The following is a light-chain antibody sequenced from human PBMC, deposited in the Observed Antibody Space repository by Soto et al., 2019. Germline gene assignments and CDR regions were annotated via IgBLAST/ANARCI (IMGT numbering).Light chain of an antibody. J-gene: IGKJ1*01. CDR1: QGISNS. CDR2: AAS. Sequence: DIQMTQSPSTLSGSVGDRVTITCRASQGISNSLAWYQQKPGKVPKLLIYAASTLQSGVPSRFSGSGSGTDFTLTISSLQPDDVASYYCQKYNSAPWTFGQGTKVDIK. V-gene: IGKV1-27*01. CDR3: QKYNSAPWT.